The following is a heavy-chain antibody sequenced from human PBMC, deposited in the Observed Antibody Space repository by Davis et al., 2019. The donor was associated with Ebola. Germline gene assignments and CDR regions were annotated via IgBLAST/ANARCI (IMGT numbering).Heavy chain of an antibody. Sequence: MPSETLSLTCAVSGGSISSNNWWSGVRPPPGKGRERIGDIFHERSTDQGPSIKSRVSMSIDKSKNQFYLKVSSVTLADTAVYYCARYVKYGLDVWGQGTTVTVSS. CDR1: GGSISSNNW. CDR3: ARYVKYGLDV. CDR2: IFHERST. D-gene: IGHD2-2*01. J-gene: IGHJ6*02. V-gene: IGHV4-4*02.